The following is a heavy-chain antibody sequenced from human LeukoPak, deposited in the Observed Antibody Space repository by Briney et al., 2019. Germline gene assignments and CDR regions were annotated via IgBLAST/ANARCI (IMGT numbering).Heavy chain of an antibody. D-gene: IGHD2-2*01. V-gene: IGHV4-39*01. J-gene: IGHJ4*02. CDR3: ARRVGTSQFDY. Sequence: SETLSLTCTVSGGSISSSSYYWGWIRQPPGKGLEWIGSMHYSGSTYYNPSLKSRVTISVDTSKNQFSLKLSSVTAADTAVYYCARRVGTSQFDYWGQGTLVTVSS. CDR2: MHYSGST. CDR1: GGSISSSSYY.